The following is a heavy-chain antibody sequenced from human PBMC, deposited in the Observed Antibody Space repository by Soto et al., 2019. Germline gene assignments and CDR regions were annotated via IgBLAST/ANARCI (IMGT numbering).Heavy chain of an antibody. CDR1: GGSISSGNYY. CDR3: ARNGALDY. CDR2: ILYSGTT. Sequence: QVQLQESGPGLVKPSQTLSLTCTVSGGSISSGNYYWSWIRQPPGKGLEWIGYILYSGTTNYNPSLESRLTISVDTSKNQFSLKLTSVTAADTAVYYCARNGALDYWGRGTLVTVSS. J-gene: IGHJ4*02. V-gene: IGHV4-30-4*01. D-gene: IGHD2-8*01.